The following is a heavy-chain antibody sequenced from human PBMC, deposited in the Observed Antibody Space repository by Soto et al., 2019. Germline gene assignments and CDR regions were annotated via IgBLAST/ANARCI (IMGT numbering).Heavy chain of an antibody. V-gene: IGHV4-30-4*01. CDR3: ARDAPHGGNDY. CDR2: IYYSGST. J-gene: IGHJ4*02. CDR1: GGSISSGDYY. D-gene: IGHD4-17*01. Sequence: TSETLSLTCTVSGGSISSGDYYWSWIRQPPGKGLEWIGYIYYSGSTYYNPSLKSRVTISVDTSKNQFSLKLSSVTAADTAVYYCARDAPHGGNDYWGQGTLVTVSS.